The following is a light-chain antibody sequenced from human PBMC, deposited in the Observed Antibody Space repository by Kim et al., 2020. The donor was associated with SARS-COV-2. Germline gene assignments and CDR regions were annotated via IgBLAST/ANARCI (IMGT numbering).Light chain of an antibody. CDR2: QHT. V-gene: IGLV3-1*01. CDR1: RLGDKC. Sequence: VSPGQTASISCTGDRLGDKCSCRYQGKPGQPPVLVIYQHTKRTPGIPWGFSAANSGNTATLTVSGTQAMDEAGYYWQGWNGRTYVFGTGTKVTVL. CDR3: QGWNGRTYV. J-gene: IGLJ1*01.